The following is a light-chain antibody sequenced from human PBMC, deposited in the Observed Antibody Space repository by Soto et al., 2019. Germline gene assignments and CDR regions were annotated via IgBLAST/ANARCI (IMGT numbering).Light chain of an antibody. CDR2: DAS. CDR3: QQYGTSPGT. J-gene: IGKJ1*01. CDR1: QSVISSY. Sequence: EIVLPQFPGTLSLSPGERATLSCRASQSVISSYLAWYQQKPGQAPRLLIYDASTRATGIPDRFSGSGSGTDFTLTISRLEPEDFAIYYCQQYGTSPGTFGQGTKVDIK. V-gene: IGKV3-20*01.